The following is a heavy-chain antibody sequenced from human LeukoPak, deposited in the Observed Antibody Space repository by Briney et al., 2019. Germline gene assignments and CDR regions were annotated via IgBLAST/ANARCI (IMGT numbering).Heavy chain of an antibody. CDR1: GGSVSSGSYY. V-gene: IGHV4-61*01. CDR3: AKSGDYLWDY. CDR2: IYYSGST. Sequence: PSETLSLTCTVSGGSVSSGSYYWSWIRQPPGKGLEWIGYIYYSGSTNYNPSLKSRVTISVDTSKNQFSLKLSSVTAADTAVYYCAKSGDYLWDYWGQGTLVTVSS. J-gene: IGHJ4*02. D-gene: IGHD3-16*01.